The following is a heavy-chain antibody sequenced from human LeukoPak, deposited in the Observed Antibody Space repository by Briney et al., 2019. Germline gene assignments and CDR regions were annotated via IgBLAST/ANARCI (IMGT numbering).Heavy chain of an antibody. CDR2: INHNGNVN. J-gene: IGHJ6*02. V-gene: IGHV3-7*03. CDR3: ARGGGLDV. Sequence: GGSLRLSCAASGFTFSSYWMNWARQAPGKGLEWVASINHNGNVNYYVDSVKGRFTISRDNAKNSLSLQMSNLRAEDTAVYFCARGGGLDVWGQGATVTVSS. CDR1: GFTFSSYW. D-gene: IGHD3-16*01.